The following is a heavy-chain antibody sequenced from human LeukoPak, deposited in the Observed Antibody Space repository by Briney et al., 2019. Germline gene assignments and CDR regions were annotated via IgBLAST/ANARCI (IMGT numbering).Heavy chain of an antibody. CDR1: GFTFSSYA. Sequence: GGSLRLSCAASGFTFSSYAMSWVRQAPGKGLEWVSAISGSGGSTYYADSVKGRFTISRGNSKNTLYLQMNSLRAEDTAVYYCAKANSKWLERGNWFDPWGQGTLVTVSS. V-gene: IGHV3-23*01. J-gene: IGHJ5*02. CDR2: ISGSGGST. D-gene: IGHD6-19*01. CDR3: AKANSKWLERGNWFDP.